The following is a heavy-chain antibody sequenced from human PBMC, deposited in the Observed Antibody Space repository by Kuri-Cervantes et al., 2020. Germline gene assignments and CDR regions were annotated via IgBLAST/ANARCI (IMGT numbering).Heavy chain of an antibody. V-gene: IGHV3-30-3*01. CDR2: ISYDGSNK. D-gene: IGHD5-12*01. CDR3: ARAPKSGRATSNPHFDY. CDR1: GFTFSSYA. Sequence: GGSLRLSCAASGFTFSSYAMHWVRQAPGKGLEWVAVISYDGSNKYYADSVKGRFTISRDNSKNTLYLQMNSLRAEDTAVYYCARAPKSGRATSNPHFDYWGQGTLVTASS. J-gene: IGHJ4*02.